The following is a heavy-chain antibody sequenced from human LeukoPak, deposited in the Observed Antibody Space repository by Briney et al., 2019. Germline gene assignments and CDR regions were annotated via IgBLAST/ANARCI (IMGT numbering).Heavy chain of an antibody. CDR2: TSASGGST. CDR1: GLTFSSYT. J-gene: IGHJ4*02. Sequence: GGSLRLSCAVSGLTFSSYTMSWVRRAPGKGLEWVSGTSASGGSTYYADSVKGRFTISRDNSKNTLYLQMNSLRAEDTAVYYCAKTYSYGHNFDYWGQGTLVTVSS. CDR3: AKTYSYGHNFDY. D-gene: IGHD5-18*01. V-gene: IGHV3-23*01.